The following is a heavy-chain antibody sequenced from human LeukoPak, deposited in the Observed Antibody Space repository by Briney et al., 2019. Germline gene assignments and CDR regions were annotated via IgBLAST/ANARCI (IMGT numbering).Heavy chain of an antibody. J-gene: IGHJ3*02. CDR3: ARDPGYSSTGVDAFDI. V-gene: IGHV3-48*03. Sequence: PGGSLRHSCTASGFVFSIYEMDWVRQAPGKGLEWVSYISSSGSYIQYAESVKGRFTISRDNAEKSLFLQMNSLRDEDTAVYYCARDPGYSSTGVDAFDIWGRGTMVTVSS. CDR1: GFVFSIYE. D-gene: IGHD6-13*01. CDR2: ISSSGSYI.